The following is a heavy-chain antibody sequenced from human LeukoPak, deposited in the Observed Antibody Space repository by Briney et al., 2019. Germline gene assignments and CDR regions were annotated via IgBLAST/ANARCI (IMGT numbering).Heavy chain of an antibody. V-gene: IGHV4-31*03. Sequence: SQTLSLTRTVSGGSISSGGYYWSWIRQHPGKGLEWIGYIYYSGSTYYNPSLKSRVSISVDTSKNQFSLKLSSVTAADTAVYYCARVRMVRGIYYYGMDVWGQGTTVTVSS. CDR2: IYYSGST. CDR3: ARVRMVRGIYYYGMDV. D-gene: IGHD3-10*01. CDR1: GGSISSGGYY. J-gene: IGHJ6*02.